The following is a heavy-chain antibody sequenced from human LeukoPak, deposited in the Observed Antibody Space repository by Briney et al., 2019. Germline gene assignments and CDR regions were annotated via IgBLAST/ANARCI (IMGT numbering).Heavy chain of an antibody. D-gene: IGHD6-19*01. CDR2: IKGSGYLT. Sequence: GGSLRLSSADPGFAFSELAMCSVRPTLGPGLEYVSLIKGSGYLTYYADSVRGLFRISRDNSVNTLYLHMSRLRAEDMALYYCAKDALGSSGWYFCDHWGQGTLVTVSS. CDR1: GFAFSELA. V-gene: IGHV3-23*01. CDR3: AKDALGSSGWYFCDH. J-gene: IGHJ4*02.